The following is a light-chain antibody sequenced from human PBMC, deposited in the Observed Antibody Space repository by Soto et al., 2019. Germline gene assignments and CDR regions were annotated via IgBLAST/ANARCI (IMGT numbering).Light chain of an antibody. Sequence: QSVLTQPASVSGSPGQSITISCTGTSSDVGGYNYVSWYQQHPGKAPKLMIFDVSNRPSGVSNRFSGSKSCNTASLTISGLQAEDEADYYCSSYTCSSTLYFFGTGTKLTVL. CDR2: DVS. CDR3: SSYTCSSTLYF. CDR1: SSDVGGYNY. J-gene: IGLJ1*01. V-gene: IGLV2-14*01.